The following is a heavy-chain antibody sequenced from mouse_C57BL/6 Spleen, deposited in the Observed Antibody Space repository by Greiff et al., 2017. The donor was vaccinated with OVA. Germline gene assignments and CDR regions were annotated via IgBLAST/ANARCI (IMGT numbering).Heavy chain of an antibody. CDR1: GYTFTSYW. CDR3: ASTAHGAMDY. CDR2: IDPSDSYT. D-gene: IGHD3-2*02. J-gene: IGHJ4*01. Sequence: QVHVKQPGAELVMPGASVKLSCKASGYTFTSYWMHWVKQRPGQGLEWIGEIDPSDSYTNYNQKFKGKSTLTVDKSSSTAYMQLSSLTSEDSAVYYCASTAHGAMDYWGQGTSVTVSS. V-gene: IGHV1-69*01.